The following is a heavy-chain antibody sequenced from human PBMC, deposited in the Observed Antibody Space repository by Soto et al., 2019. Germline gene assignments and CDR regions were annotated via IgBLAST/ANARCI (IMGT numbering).Heavy chain of an antibody. J-gene: IGHJ6*03. Sequence: GASVKVSCKASGYTFTSYGINWVRQAPGQGLEWMGWISAYNGNTNYAQKLQGRVTMTTDTSTNAAYMELRSLRSDDTAVYYCARDPYDILTGNMDVWGKGTTVTVSS. V-gene: IGHV1-18*01. CDR3: ARDPYDILTGNMDV. CDR1: GYTFTSYG. D-gene: IGHD3-9*01. CDR2: ISAYNGNT.